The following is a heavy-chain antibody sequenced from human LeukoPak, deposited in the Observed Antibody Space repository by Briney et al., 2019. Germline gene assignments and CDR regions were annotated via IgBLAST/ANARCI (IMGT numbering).Heavy chain of an antibody. Sequence: GASVKVSCKASGYTFTGYYMHWVRQAPGQGLEWMGWINPNSGGTNYAQKFQGRVTMTRDTSISTAYMELSRLRSDDTAVYYCARPLAVEHNWFDPWGQGTLVTVSS. V-gene: IGHV1-2*02. J-gene: IGHJ5*02. CDR3: ARPLAVEHNWFDP. CDR1: GYTFTGYY. CDR2: INPNSGGT. D-gene: IGHD1-1*01.